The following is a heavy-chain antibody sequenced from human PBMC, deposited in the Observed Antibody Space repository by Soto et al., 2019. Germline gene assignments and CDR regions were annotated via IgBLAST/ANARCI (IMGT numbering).Heavy chain of an antibody. Sequence: QVQVVQSGDEVKKPGASVKVSCKASGYTFTNYGFSWVRQAPGQGLEWMGWISGYNGNTKYAEKFQGRVTMTTDTSTSTAHMELRSLISDDTAVYYCAREGPAPYYYYGMDVWGQGTAVTVSS. CDR3: AREGPAPYYYYGMDV. CDR1: GYTFTNYG. J-gene: IGHJ6*02. CDR2: ISGYNGNT. V-gene: IGHV1-18*01.